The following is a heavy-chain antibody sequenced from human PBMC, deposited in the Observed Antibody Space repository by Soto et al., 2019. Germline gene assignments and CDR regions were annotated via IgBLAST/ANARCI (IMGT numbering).Heavy chain of an antibody. CDR3: ARDFRSTTSFYYYGMDV. Sequence: GGSLRLSCAAPGFTFSSYAMHWVRQAPGKGLEWVAVISYDGSNKYYADSVKGRFTISRDNSKNTLYLQMNSLRAEDTAVYYCARDFRSTTSFYYYGMDVWGQGTTVTVSS. CDR2: ISYDGSNK. D-gene: IGHD2-2*01. V-gene: IGHV3-30-3*01. J-gene: IGHJ6*02. CDR1: GFTFSSYA.